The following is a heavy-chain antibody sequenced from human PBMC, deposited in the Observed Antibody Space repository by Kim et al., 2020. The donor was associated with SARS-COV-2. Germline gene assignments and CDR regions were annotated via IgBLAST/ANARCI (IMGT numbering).Heavy chain of an antibody. CDR3: ARDRVYDYGERYDY. D-gene: IGHD4-17*01. J-gene: IGHJ4*02. V-gene: IGHV3-30*07. Sequence: ADSVKGRFTISRDNSKNTLYLQMNSLRAEDTAVYYCARDRVYDYGERYDYWGQGTLVTVSS.